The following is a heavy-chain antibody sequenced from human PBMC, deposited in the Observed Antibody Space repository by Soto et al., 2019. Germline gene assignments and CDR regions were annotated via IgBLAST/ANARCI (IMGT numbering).Heavy chain of an antibody. CDR3: ARYPATYYDSSGGDY. Sequence: QVQLVESGGGVVQPGRSLRLSCAASGFTFSSYGMHWVRQAPGKGLEWVAVIWYDGSNKYYADSVKGRFTISRDNSKNTLYLQMNSLRAEDTAVYYCARYPATYYDSSGGDYWGQGNLVTVSS. CDR2: IWYDGSNK. V-gene: IGHV3-33*01. J-gene: IGHJ4*02. CDR1: GFTFSSYG. D-gene: IGHD3-22*01.